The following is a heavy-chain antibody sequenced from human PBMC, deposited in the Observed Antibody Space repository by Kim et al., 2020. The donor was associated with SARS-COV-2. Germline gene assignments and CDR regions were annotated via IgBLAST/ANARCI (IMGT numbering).Heavy chain of an antibody. D-gene: IGHD2-21*01. V-gene: IGHV3-53*01. J-gene: IGHJ4*02. Sequence: DCVKGRVTTSRDNSKTALYLQMNSRRAEDTAVYYCAREHIGGVEAAHFDYWGQGTLVTVSS. CDR3: AREHIGGVEAAHFDY.